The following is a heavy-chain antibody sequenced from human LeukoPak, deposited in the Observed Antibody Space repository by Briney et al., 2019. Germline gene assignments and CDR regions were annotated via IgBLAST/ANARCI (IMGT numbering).Heavy chain of an antibody. CDR2: IYYSGST. CDR1: GGSISSYY. Sequence: SETLSLTCTVSGGSISSYYWSWIRRPPGKGLEWIGYIYYSGSTNYNPSLKSQVTISVDTSKNQFSLKLSSVTAADTAVYYCARDGSSGLAFDIWGQGTMVTASS. CDR3: ARDGSSGLAFDI. J-gene: IGHJ3*02. V-gene: IGHV4-59*01. D-gene: IGHD6-19*01.